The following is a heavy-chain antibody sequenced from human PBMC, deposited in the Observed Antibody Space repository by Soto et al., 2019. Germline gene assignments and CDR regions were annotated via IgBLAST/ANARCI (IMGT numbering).Heavy chain of an antibody. D-gene: IGHD1-1*01. V-gene: IGHV1-18*01. CDR1: GYSFSSYG. J-gene: IGHJ4*02. CDR3: ARLEHNFGPHDY. Sequence: QVQLAQSGAAVKNPGASVTVSCKASGYSFSSYGISWVRQAPGQGLEWVGWISVHNGYTKYAAELQGRVTMTTDTSTSTAYMELRSLRSDDSAVYFCARLEHNFGPHDYWGQGTLVTVTA. CDR2: ISVHNGYT.